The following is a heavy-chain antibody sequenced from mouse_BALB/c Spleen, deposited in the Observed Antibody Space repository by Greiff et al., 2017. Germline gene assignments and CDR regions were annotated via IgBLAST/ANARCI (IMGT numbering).Heavy chain of an antibody. D-gene: IGHD2-1*01. V-gene: IGHV2-9*02. CDR3: ARDPGVGNYDYYAMDY. CDR1: GFSLTSYG. Sequence: VQVVESGPGLVAPSQSLSITCTVSGFSLTSYGVHWVRQPPGKGLEWLGVIWAGGSTNYNSALMSRLSISKDNSKSQVFLKMNSLQTDDTAMYYCARDPGVGNYDYYAMDYWGQGTSVTVSS. J-gene: IGHJ4*01. CDR2: IWAGGST.